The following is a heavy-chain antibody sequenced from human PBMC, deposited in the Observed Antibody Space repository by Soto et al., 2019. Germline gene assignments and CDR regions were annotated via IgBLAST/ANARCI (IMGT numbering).Heavy chain of an antibody. CDR1: GYTFTRYG. D-gene: IGHD2-2*03. CDR2: INTYNGNT. CDR3: AMVDVDVTPSPQDV. J-gene: IGHJ6*02. Sequence: QVQLVQSGAEVKNPGASVKVSCKASGYTFTRYGIGWARQAPGQGLEWMGWINTYNGNTNYAQNVQGRVTLTTDTSTSTAYMELRSLRSNDTAIYYCAMVDVDVTPSPQDVWGQGTTVIGSS. V-gene: IGHV1-18*01.